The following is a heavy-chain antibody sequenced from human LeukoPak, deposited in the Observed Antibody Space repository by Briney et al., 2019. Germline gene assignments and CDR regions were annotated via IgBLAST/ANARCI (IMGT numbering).Heavy chain of an antibody. Sequence: GGSLRLSCAASGFTFSSYAMNWVRQAPGKGLEWLAVISYDGANKYYADSVKGRFTISRDNSKNTLYLQMNSLRAEDTAVHYCARGRSASYFEYWGQGALVTVSS. J-gene: IGHJ4*02. CDR2: ISYDGANK. CDR1: GFTFSSYA. D-gene: IGHD6-19*01. V-gene: IGHV3-30*04. CDR3: ARGRSASYFEY.